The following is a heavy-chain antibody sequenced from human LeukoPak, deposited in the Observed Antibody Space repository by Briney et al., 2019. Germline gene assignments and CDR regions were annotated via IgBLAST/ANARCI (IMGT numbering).Heavy chain of an antibody. V-gene: IGHV1-46*01. CDR2: INPSGGST. J-gene: IGHJ4*02. D-gene: IGHD3-3*01. Sequence: ASVKVSCKASGYTFTSYYMHWVRQAPGQGLEWMGIINPSGGSTSYAQKFQGRVTMTRDTSTSTVYMELSSLRSEDTAVYYCARGSAVGVSSPGDYFDYWGQGTLVTVSS. CDR1: GYTFTSYY. CDR3: ARGSAVGVSSPGDYFDY.